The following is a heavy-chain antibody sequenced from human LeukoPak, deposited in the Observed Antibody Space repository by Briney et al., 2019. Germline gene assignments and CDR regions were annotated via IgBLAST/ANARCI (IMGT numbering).Heavy chain of an antibody. V-gene: IGHV4-61*01. Sequence: PSETLSLTCTVSGGSVSSGSYYWSWIRQPPGKGLEWIGYIYYSGSTNYNPSLKSRVTISVDTSKNQFSLKLSSVTAADTAVYYCARDNSVAGTIDWGQGTLVTVSS. CDR3: ARDNSVAGTID. D-gene: IGHD6-19*01. J-gene: IGHJ4*02. CDR2: IYYSGST. CDR1: GGSVSSGSYY.